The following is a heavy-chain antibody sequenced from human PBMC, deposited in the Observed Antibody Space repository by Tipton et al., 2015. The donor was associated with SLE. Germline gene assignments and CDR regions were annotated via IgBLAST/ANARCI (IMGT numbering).Heavy chain of an antibody. CDR3: ARYRLGTRMFDY. CDR1: GESLRHYF. D-gene: IGHD1-7*01. Sequence: TLSLTCAVYGESLRHYFWTWIRQVPGKGPEWIGAIDLGGATDYNPSLKSRVTISVDTSKNQFSLKLSSVTAADTAVYYCARYRLGTRMFDYWGQGTLVTVSS. J-gene: IGHJ4*02. CDR2: IDLGGAT. V-gene: IGHV4-34*01.